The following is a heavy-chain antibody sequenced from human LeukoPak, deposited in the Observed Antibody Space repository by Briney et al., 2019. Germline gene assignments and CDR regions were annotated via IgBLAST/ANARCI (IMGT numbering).Heavy chain of an antibody. V-gene: IGHV4-4*07. D-gene: IGHD4-17*01. J-gene: IGHJ6*03. CDR1: GGSISSYH. CDR3: ARDGDYVLYYYCYMDV. CDR2: IYTSGST. Sequence: PSETLCLTCTVSGGSISSYHWSWVRQPAGKGLEWIGRIYTSGSTNYIHSLRSGVTMSVDTSKNQSSLKLSSVTAADTPVYYCARDGDYVLYYYCYMDVWSKATTVTVSS.